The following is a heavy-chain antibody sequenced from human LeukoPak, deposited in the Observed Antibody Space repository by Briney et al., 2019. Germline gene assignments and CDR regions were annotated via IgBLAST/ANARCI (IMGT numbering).Heavy chain of an antibody. V-gene: IGHV4-4*02. Sequence: SETLSLTCAVSGGSISSSNWWSWVRQPPGKGLEWIGEIYHSGNTNYNPSLQSRVTMSVDKSKNQFSLKLTSVTAADTAVYYCARASYDSTGYYHDYWRQGTLVPVSS. CDR2: IYHSGNT. CDR3: ARASYDSTGYYHDY. CDR1: GGSISSSNW. J-gene: IGHJ4*02. D-gene: IGHD3-22*01.